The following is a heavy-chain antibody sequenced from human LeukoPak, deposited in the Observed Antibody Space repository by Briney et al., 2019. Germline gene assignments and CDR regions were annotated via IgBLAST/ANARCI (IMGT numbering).Heavy chain of an antibody. V-gene: IGHV4-59*08. Sequence: SETLSLTCTVSGGSISSYYWSWIRQPPGKGLEWIGYIYYSGSTNYNPSLKSRITISVDTSKNQFSLKLSSVTAADTAVYYCARHESVVVPAAIDYWGQGTLVTVSS. CDR2: IYYSGST. J-gene: IGHJ4*02. D-gene: IGHD2-2*02. CDR3: ARHESVVVPAAIDY. CDR1: GGSISSYY.